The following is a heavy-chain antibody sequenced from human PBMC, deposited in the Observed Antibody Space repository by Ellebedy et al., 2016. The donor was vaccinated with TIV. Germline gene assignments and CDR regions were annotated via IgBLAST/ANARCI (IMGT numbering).Heavy chain of an antibody. V-gene: IGHV4-34*01. J-gene: IGHJ3*02. CDR1: HGSIASYS. Sequence: MPSETLSLTCSVFHGSIASYSWSWFRQPPGKGLEWLAEIHHSGITDYSPSLNRRVSFSVDTSRNQFSLNLTSVTAADTGLYFCARGHMSCRGDNCRHPLSTAFDIWGQGTMVTVSS. CDR2: IHHSGIT. CDR3: ARGHMSCRGDNCRHPLSTAFDI. D-gene: IGHD2-21*01.